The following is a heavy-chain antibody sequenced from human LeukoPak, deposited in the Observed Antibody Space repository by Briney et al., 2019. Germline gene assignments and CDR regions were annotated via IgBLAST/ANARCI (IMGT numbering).Heavy chain of an antibody. CDR2: ISSSSSYI. V-gene: IGHV3-21*01. J-gene: IGHJ4*02. CDR3: AREADYGGGDY. D-gene: IGHD3-16*01. Sequence: GGALRLSCAASGFTFSSYSMNWGRQAPGKGLEWVSSISSSSSYIYYADSVKGRFTISRDNAKNSLYLQMNSLRAEDTAVYYCAREADYGGGDYWGQGTLVTVSS. CDR1: GFTFSSYS.